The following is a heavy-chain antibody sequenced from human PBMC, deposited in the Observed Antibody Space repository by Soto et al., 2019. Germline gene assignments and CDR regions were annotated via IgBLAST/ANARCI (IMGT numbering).Heavy chain of an antibody. V-gene: IGHV3-23*01. CDR3: AKAPGGLLRYFEWLFPIDY. J-gene: IGHJ4*02. CDR2: ISGSGDSA. Sequence: GGSLRLSCAASGFTFSSHAMSWVRQAPGKGLEWVSAISGSGDSAYYADSVKGRFTISRDNSKKTLYVQMNSLRAEDTAVYYCAKAPGGLLRYFEWLFPIDYWGQGTLVTVSS. D-gene: IGHD3-9*01. CDR1: GFTFSSHA.